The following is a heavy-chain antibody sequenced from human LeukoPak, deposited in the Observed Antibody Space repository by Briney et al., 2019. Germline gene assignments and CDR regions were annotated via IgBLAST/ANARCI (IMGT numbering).Heavy chain of an antibody. V-gene: IGHV3-23*01. D-gene: IGHD3-10*01. CDR1: GFTFSSYA. Sequence: GGSLRLSGAASGFTFSSYAMSWVRQAPGKGLERVSAISGSGGSTYYADSVKGRFTISRDNSKDTLYLQMSSLRAEDTAVYYCAKDPVLLWFGELRSELNYGMDVWGQGTTVTVSS. CDR2: ISGSGGST. J-gene: IGHJ6*02. CDR3: AKDPVLLWFGELRSELNYGMDV.